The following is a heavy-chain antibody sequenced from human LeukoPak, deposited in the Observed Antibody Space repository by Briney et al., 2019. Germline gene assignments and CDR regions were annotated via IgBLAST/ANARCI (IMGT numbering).Heavy chain of an antibody. J-gene: IGHJ5*02. CDR2: IYYSGST. D-gene: IGHD5-12*01. CDR3: ARSRRVYSGFNWFDP. Sequence: SETLSLTCTVSGGSISSSSYYWGWIRQPPGKGLEWIGSIYYSGSTYYNPSLKSRVTISVDTSKNQFSLKLSSVTAADTAVYYCARSRRVYSGFNWFDPWGQATLVTVSS. CDR1: GGSISSSSYY. V-gene: IGHV4-39*01.